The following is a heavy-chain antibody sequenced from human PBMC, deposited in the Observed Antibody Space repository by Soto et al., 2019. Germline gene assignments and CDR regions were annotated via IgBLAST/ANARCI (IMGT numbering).Heavy chain of an antibody. CDR2: IKQDGGEK. Sequence: PGGSLRLSCAASGFTFSSYWMSWVRQAPGKGLEWVANIKQDGGEKYYVDSVKGRFTISRDNAKNSLYLQMNSLRAEDTAVYYCARVDCSSTSCPLGSYYGMDVWGQGTTVTVSS. CDR3: ARVDCSSTSCPLGSYYGMDV. V-gene: IGHV3-7*03. J-gene: IGHJ6*02. CDR1: GFTFSSYW. D-gene: IGHD2-2*01.